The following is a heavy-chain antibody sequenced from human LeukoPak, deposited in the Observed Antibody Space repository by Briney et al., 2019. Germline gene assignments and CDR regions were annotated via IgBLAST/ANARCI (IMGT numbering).Heavy chain of an antibody. V-gene: IGHV1-18*01. J-gene: IGHJ4*02. CDR2: ISAYNGNT. D-gene: IGHD3-22*01. Sequence: ASVKVSCKASGYTFTSYGISRVRQAPGQGLEWMGWISAYNGNTNYAQKLQGRVTMTTDPSTSTAYMELRSLRSDDTAVYYCARDPAKYYYDSSGYYNDYWGQGTLVTVSS. CDR3: ARDPAKYYYDSSGYYNDY. CDR1: GYTFTSYG.